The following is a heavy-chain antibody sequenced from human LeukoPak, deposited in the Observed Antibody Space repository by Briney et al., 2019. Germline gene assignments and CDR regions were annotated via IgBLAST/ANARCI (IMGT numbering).Heavy chain of an antibody. CDR1: GFTFSTYS. D-gene: IGHD6-13*01. J-gene: IGHJ4*02. Sequence: GGSLRLSCAASGFTFSTYSINWVRQAPGKGLEWVSSITSSSRYIYYADSVKGRFTTSRDNSKNSLYLQMNSLRAEDTAVYYCARDGSSWSFFDYWGQGTLVIVSS. CDR2: ITSSSRYI. V-gene: IGHV3-21*01. CDR3: ARDGSSWSFFDY.